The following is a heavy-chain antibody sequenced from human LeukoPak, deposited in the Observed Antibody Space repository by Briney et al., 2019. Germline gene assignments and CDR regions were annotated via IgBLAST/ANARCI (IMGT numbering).Heavy chain of an antibody. CDR1: GGSISSSSYY. J-gene: IGHJ4*02. CDR2: VYYTGAS. V-gene: IGHV4-39*07. Sequence: PSETLSLTCTVSGGSISSSSYYWGWIRQPPGKGLEWIGSVYYTGASYYNPSLKSRVTISVDTSKNQFSLKLSSVTAADTAVYYCARPRYPGDYWGQGTLVTVSS. D-gene: IGHD1-26*01. CDR3: ARPRYPGDY.